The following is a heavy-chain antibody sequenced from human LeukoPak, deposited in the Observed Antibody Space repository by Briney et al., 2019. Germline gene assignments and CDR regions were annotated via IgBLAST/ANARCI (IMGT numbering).Heavy chain of an antibody. CDR3: ARVGTRGDSSLISGGWFDP. V-gene: IGHV3-30*02. J-gene: IGHJ5*02. CDR2: IRPGGNSK. CDR1: GFSFSGYG. D-gene: IGHD6-13*01. Sequence: GGSLRLSCGASGFSFSGYGMHWVRQAPGKGLEWVAFIRPGGNSKYYADSVKGRFTISRDNSKNTLYLQMNSLRAEDTAVYYCARVGTRGDSSLISGGWFDPWGQGTLVTVSS.